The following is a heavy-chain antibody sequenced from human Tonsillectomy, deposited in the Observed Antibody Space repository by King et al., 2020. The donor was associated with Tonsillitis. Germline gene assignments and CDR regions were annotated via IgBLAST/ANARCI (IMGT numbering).Heavy chain of an antibody. J-gene: IGHJ4*02. CDR3: ARGIVGATEFDY. D-gene: IGHD1-26*01. Sequence: LVQSGAAVPQPGASVQVSCQASGSTFTRYGISWVRQAPGQGLEWLGWLSAYNGNTNYAQKLQGRVTMTTATSTSTAYMELRSLRSDDTAVYYCARGIVGATEFDYWGQGTLVTVSS. V-gene: IGHV1-18*01. CDR1: GSTFTRYG. CDR2: LSAYNGNT.